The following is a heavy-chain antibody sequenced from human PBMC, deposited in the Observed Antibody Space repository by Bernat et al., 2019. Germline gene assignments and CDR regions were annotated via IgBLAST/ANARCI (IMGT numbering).Heavy chain of an antibody. Sequence: EVQLLESGGGFVQPGGSLRLSCAASGFTFSSYAMSWVRQAPGKGREWVSAISGTGGRTYYTDSVKGRFTISRDKSKNTPFLQMNSLRAEDTAIYYCAKDQYGDTIVVAPGEHWGQGTLVTVSS. CDR2: ISGTGGRT. CDR1: GFTFSSYA. CDR3: AKDQYGDTIVVAPGEH. J-gene: IGHJ1*01. D-gene: IGHD3-22*01. V-gene: IGHV3-23*01.